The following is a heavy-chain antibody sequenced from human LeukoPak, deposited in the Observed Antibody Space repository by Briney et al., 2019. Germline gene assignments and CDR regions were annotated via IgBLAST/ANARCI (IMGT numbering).Heavy chain of an antibody. J-gene: IGHJ4*02. V-gene: IGHV3-7*01. CDR2: MKKDGSET. D-gene: IGHD3-10*01. CDR3: GRRRSGSGTYFIDY. CDR1: GFTFSSYS. Sequence: QPGGSLRLSCVVSGFTFSSYSMIWVRQAPGKGLQWVANMKKDGSETKYVDSVKGRFTISRDNAKNSLFLQMNSLRAEDTAVYFCGRRRSGSGTYFIDYWGQGTLVSVSS.